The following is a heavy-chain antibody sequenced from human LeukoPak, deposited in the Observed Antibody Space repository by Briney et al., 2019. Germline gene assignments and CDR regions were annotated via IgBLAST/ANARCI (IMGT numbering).Heavy chain of an antibody. V-gene: IGHV1-69*05. D-gene: IGHD4-17*01. Sequence: SVKVSCKASGGTFSSYAISWVRQAPGQGLEWMGRIIPIFGTANYAQKFQGRVTITTDESTSTAYMELSSLRSEDTAVYYCARERLRHDYGDYPYFDYWGQGTLVTVSS. CDR3: ARERLRHDYGDYPYFDY. CDR2: IIPIFGTA. J-gene: IGHJ4*02. CDR1: GGTFSSYA.